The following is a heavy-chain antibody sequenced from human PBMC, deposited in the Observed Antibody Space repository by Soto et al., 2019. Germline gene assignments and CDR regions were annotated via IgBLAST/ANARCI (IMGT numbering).Heavy chain of an antibody. CDR1: GFTFSSYW. CDR3: ARGLSGYYGFDY. J-gene: IGHJ4*02. V-gene: IGHV3-74*01. Sequence: EVQLVESGGGLVQFGGSLRLSCAASGFTFSSYWMHWVRQVPGKGLVWVSRIKGDETNTGYADSVKGRFTISRDNVKNTLYLPMNSLRPEDKAVYYFARGLSGYYGFDYWGQGTLVTVSS. D-gene: IGHD5-12*01. CDR2: IKGDETNT.